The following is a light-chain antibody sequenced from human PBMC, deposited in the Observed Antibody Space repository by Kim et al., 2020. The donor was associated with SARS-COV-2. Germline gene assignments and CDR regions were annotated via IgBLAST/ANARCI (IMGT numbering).Light chain of an antibody. Sequence: PAPISCRSRHSLVYSDGNIYLKWFLQRPGQSPRRLIYKVCYRDSGVPDRFSVSGSGTDFTLQISRVEAEDVGVYFCMQVTHWPFTFGPGTKVDIK. J-gene: IGKJ3*01. V-gene: IGKV2-30*01. CDR1: HSLVYSDGNIY. CDR3: MQVTHWPFT. CDR2: KVC.